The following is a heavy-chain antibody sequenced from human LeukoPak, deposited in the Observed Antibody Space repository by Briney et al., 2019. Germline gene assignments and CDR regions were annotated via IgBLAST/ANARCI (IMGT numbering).Heavy chain of an antibody. CDR2: IIPIFGTA. V-gene: IGHV1-69*05. Sequence: ASVKVSCKASGGTFSSYAISWVRQAPGQGLEWMGGIIPIFGTANYAQKFQGRVTMTTDTSTSTAYMELRSLRSDDTAVYYCARGGGYSYGSFDYWGQGTLVTVSS. D-gene: IGHD5-18*01. J-gene: IGHJ4*02. CDR3: ARGGGYSYGSFDY. CDR1: GGTFSSYA.